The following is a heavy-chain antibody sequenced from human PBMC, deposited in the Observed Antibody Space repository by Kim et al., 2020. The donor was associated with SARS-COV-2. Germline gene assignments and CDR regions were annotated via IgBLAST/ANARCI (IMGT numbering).Heavy chain of an antibody. J-gene: IGHJ4*02. CDR3: ARRRDVYTYPFDY. CDR2: IDKDGSEQ. CDR1: GFTFSSYW. D-gene: IGHD4-4*01. V-gene: IGHV3-7*05. Sequence: GGSLRLSCAASGFTFSSYWMSWVRQAPGKGLEWVANIDKDGSEQNYVGSVKGRFTISRDNAKNSLYLQMNSLRAEDTAVYYCARRRDVYTYPFDYWGQGT.